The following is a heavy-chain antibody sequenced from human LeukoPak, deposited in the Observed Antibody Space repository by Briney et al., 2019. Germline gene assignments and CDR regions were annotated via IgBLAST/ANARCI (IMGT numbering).Heavy chain of an antibody. Sequence: GGSLRLSCSASGFIISNYAMHWVRQAPGKGLEYVSAISSNGGSTYYADSVKGRFTISRDNSKNTLYLQMSSLRAEDTAVYYCVKDFARWQQGIDYWGQGTLVTVSS. J-gene: IGHJ4*02. CDR3: VKDFARWQQGIDY. V-gene: IGHV3-64D*09. D-gene: IGHD6-13*01. CDR2: ISSNGGST. CDR1: GFIISNYA.